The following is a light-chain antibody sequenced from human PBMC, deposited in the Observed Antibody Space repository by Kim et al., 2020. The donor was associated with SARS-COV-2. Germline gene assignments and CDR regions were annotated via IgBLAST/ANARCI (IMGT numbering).Light chain of an antibody. CDR3: QQTYSTLPIT. Sequence: SVGDRVPITCRASQSISNYLNWYQQKPGKAPKLLIYAASSLQSGVPSRFSGGGSGTDFTLTISSLQPEDFATYYCQQTYSTLPITFGQGTRLEIK. V-gene: IGKV1-39*01. CDR2: AAS. J-gene: IGKJ5*01. CDR1: QSISNY.